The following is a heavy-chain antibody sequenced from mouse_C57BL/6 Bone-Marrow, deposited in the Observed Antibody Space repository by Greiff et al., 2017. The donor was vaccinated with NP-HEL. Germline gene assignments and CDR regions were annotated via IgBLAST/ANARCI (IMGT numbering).Heavy chain of an antibody. D-gene: IGHD1-1*01. CDR3: ARARTVVNYAMDY. CDR1: GYSITSGYY. J-gene: IGHJ4*01. CDR2: ISYDGSN. Sequence: EVQLQQSGPGLVKPSQSLSLTCSVTGYSITSGYYWNWIRQFPGNKLEWMGYISYDGSNNYNPSLKNRISITRDTSKNQFFLKLNSVTTEDTATYYCARARTVVNYAMDYWGQGTSVTVSS. V-gene: IGHV3-6*01.